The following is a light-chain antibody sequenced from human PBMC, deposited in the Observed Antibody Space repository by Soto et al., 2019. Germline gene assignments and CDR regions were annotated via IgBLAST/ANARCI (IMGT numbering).Light chain of an antibody. Sequence: EIVLTQSPGTLSLSPGERATLSCRASQSVSSSFLAWYQQKPGQAPRLLIYGASSRATGIPDRFSGSGSGTDFTLTISSLQPDDFATYYCQQYNSYSPRTFGQGTKVEIK. CDR3: QQYNSYSPRT. CDR1: QSVSSSF. V-gene: IGKV3-20*01. J-gene: IGKJ1*01. CDR2: GAS.